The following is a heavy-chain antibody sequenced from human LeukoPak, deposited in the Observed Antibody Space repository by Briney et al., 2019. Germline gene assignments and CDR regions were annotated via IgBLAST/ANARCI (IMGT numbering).Heavy chain of an antibody. Sequence: GGSLRLSCAASGFTFSSYGMHWVRQAPGKGLEWVAFIRYDGSNKYYADSVKGRFTISRGNSKNTLYLQINSLRAEDTAVYYCAKDASLLGDYFDYWGQGTLVTVSS. J-gene: IGHJ4*02. V-gene: IGHV3-30*02. CDR2: IRYDGSNK. D-gene: IGHD3-16*01. CDR1: GFTFSSYG. CDR3: AKDASLLGDYFDY.